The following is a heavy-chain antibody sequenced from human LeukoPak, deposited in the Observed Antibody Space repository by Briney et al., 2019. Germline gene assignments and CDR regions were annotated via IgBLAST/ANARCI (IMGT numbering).Heavy chain of an antibody. J-gene: IGHJ5*02. Sequence: KPSETLSLTCAVYGGSFSGYYWSWIRQPPGKGLEWIGEINHSGSTNHNPSLKSRVTISVDTSKNQFSLKLSSVTAADTAVYYCARDLGLTISHNWFDPWGQGTLVTVFS. D-gene: IGHD3-9*01. CDR3: ARDLGLTISHNWFDP. CDR2: INHSGST. CDR1: GGSFSGYY. V-gene: IGHV4-34*01.